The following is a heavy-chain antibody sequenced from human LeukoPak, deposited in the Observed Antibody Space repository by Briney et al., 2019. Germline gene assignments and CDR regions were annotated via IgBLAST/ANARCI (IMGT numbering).Heavy chain of an antibody. V-gene: IGHV4-59*01. J-gene: IGHJ5*02. CDR1: GGSISGYY. Sequence: SETLSLTCTVSGGSISGYYWSWIRQPPGKGLEWIGYIYYSGSTNYNPSLKSRVTISVDTSKNQFSLKLSSVTAADTAVYYCARAVTVYDFWSGYLPNWFDPWGQGTLVTVSS. CDR3: ARAVTVYDFWSGYLPNWFDP. CDR2: IYYSGST. D-gene: IGHD3-3*01.